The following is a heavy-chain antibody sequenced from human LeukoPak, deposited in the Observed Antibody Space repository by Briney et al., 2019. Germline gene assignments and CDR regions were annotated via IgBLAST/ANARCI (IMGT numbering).Heavy chain of an antibody. CDR3: ARVWTSVVTYFDY. Sequence: PSETLSLTCTVSGGSISSSSYYWGWIRQPPGKGLEWIGEINHSGSTNYNPSLKSRVTISVDTSKNQFSLKLSSVTAADTAVYYCARVWTSVVTYFDYWGQGTLVTVSS. CDR1: GGSISSSSYY. V-gene: IGHV4-39*07. CDR2: INHSGST. J-gene: IGHJ4*02. D-gene: IGHD4-23*01.